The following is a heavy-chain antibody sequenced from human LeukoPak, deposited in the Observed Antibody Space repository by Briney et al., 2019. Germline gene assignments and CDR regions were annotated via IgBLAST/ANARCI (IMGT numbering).Heavy chain of an antibody. CDR3: ARSRGVVTPFDY. CDR2: IYYSGST. D-gene: IGHD2-21*02. CDR1: GGSITTYY. Sequence: PSETLSLTCTVSGGSITTYYWSWNRQPPGKGLEWIGYIYYSGSTKHNPSLKSRVTISLDTSKIQFSLKLSSMTAADTVVYYCARSRGVVTPFDYWGQGTLVTVSS. V-gene: IGHV4-59*01. J-gene: IGHJ4*02.